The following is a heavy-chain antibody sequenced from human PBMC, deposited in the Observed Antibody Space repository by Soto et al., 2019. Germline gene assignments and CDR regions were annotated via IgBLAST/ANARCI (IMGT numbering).Heavy chain of an antibody. J-gene: IGHJ5*02. D-gene: IGHD2-21*02. CDR1: GGTVASSHW. CDR3: SRDILTAGGNNYFDP. CDR2: LYHTGDT. Sequence: SETLSLTCGVSGGTVASSHWWSWVRQSPGRGLEWIGNLYHTGDTNFNPSLQSRVTFSVDKSNNQLSLRLTFVTAADTAVYFCSRDILTAGGNNYFDPWGPGNLVTVSS. V-gene: IGHV4-4*02.